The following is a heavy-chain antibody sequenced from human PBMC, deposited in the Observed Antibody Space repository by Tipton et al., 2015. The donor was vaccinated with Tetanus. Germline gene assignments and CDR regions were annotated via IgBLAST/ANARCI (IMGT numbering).Heavy chain of an antibody. CDR1: GGSIKSGSYF. J-gene: IGHJ3*02. D-gene: IGHD4-17*01. CDR3: ARGEADEYGDYGGAAFDI. V-gene: IGHV4-61*01. Sequence: TLSLTCAVSGGSIKSGSYFWSWIRQPPGKTLEWIGYIYHTGSANYSPSLMSRASISIDTSKNQFSLRLNSLTAADTAVYYCARGEADEYGDYGGAAFDIWGQGTMVTVSS. CDR2: IYHTGSA.